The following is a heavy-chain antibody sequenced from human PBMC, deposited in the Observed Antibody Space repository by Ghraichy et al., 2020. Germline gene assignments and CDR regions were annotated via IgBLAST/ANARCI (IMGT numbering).Heavy chain of an antibody. CDR2: IYTSGST. Sequence: SETLSLTCTVSGGSISSYYWSWIRQPAGKGLEWIGRIYTSGSTNYNPSLKSRVTMSVDTSKNQFSLKLSSVTAADTAVYYCARGRGYCSGGSCYSNWFDPWGQGTLVTVSS. CDR1: GGSISSYY. J-gene: IGHJ5*02. D-gene: IGHD2-15*01. CDR3: ARGRGYCSGGSCYSNWFDP. V-gene: IGHV4-4*07.